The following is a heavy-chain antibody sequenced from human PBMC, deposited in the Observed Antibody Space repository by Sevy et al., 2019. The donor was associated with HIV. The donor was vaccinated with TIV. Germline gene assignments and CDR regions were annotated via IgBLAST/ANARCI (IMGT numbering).Heavy chain of an antibody. Sequence: GGSLRLSCTYSGFPLSTYWMHWVRQIPGKGLDWVCHVNQDGSVKQYADSVRGRFTISRDNVKNTVFLYMNSLRTDDTALYYCARGIGSSGGLWGQGTLVTVSS. J-gene: IGHJ4*02. CDR1: GFPLSTYW. CDR2: VNQDGSVK. V-gene: IGHV3-74*01. CDR3: ARGIGSSGGL. D-gene: IGHD6-6*01.